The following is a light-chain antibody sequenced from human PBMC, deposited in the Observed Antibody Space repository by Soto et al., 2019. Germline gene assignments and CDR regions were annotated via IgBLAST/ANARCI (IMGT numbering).Light chain of an antibody. CDR3: QQYNNWPLT. V-gene: IGKV3-15*01. CDR1: QSVCSN. CDR2: GAS. J-gene: IGKJ4*01. Sequence: TQSPATLYVSPGERATLSCXAXQSVCSNLAWYQQKPGQAPRLLIYGASTRATGIPARFSGSGSGTEFTLTISSLKSEDFAVYYCQQYNNWPLTFGGGTKVEIK.